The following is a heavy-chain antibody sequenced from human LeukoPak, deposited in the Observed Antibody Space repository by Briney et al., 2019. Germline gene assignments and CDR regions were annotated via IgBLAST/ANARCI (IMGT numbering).Heavy chain of an antibody. CDR3: AGSRATVTFFFDY. Sequence: SETLSLTCTVSGGSISSYYWSWIRQHPGKGLEWIGYIYYSGSTYYNPSLKSRVTISVDTSKNQFSLKLSSVTAADTAVYYCAGSRATVTFFFDYGGQGTLVTVSS. V-gene: IGHV4-59*06. J-gene: IGHJ4*02. CDR2: IYYSGST. CDR1: GGSISSYY. D-gene: IGHD4-17*01.